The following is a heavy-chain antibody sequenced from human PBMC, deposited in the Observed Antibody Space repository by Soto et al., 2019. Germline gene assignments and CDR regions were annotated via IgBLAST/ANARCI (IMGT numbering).Heavy chain of an antibody. V-gene: IGHV4-34*01. J-gene: IGHJ4*02. Sequence: PSETLSLTCAVYGRSFSGYYWSWIRQPPGKGLEWIGEINHSGSTNYNPSLKSRVTISVDTSKNQFSLKLSSVTAADTAVYYCARGNYYGLTDYWGQGTLVTVS. CDR3: ARGNYYGLTDY. CDR2: INHSGST. D-gene: IGHD3-10*01. CDR1: GRSFSGYY.